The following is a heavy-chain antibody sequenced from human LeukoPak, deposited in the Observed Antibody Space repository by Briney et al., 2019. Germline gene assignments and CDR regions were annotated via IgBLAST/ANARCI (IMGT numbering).Heavy chain of an antibody. D-gene: IGHD6-13*01. V-gene: IGHV1-2*02. CDR2: INPNSGGT. CDR3: ARRLIAAAGTVSFDP. CDR1: GGTFSSYA. Sequence: GASVKVSCKASGGTFSSYAISWVRQAPGQGLEWMGWINPNSGGTNYAQKFQGRVTMTRDTSISTAYMELSRLRSDDTAVYYCARRLIAAAGTVSFDPWGQGTLVTVSS. J-gene: IGHJ5*02.